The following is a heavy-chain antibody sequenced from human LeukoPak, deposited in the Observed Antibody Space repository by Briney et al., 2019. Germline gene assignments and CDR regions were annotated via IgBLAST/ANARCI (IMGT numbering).Heavy chain of an antibody. J-gene: IGHJ4*02. V-gene: IGHV3-23*01. CDR2: VSGSGGNT. CDR1: GFTFSTYA. CDR3: TRKGSQWDFLVDY. D-gene: IGHD2/OR15-2a*01. Sequence: PGGSLRLSCAASGFTFSTYAMSWVRQAPGKGLEWVATVSGSGGNTHYADSVKGRFTISRDNTKNTLSLQMDSLTAEDTAVYYCTRKGSQWDFLVDYWGQGTRVAVSP.